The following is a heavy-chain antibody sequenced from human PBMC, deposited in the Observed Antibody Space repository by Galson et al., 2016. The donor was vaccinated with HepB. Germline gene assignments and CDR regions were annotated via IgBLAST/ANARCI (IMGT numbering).Heavy chain of an antibody. CDR2: MYHGGPA. CDR1: GGSVTNYY. CDR3: ASGYGAFHV. J-gene: IGHJ3*01. D-gene: IGHD2-15*01. Sequence: ETLSLTCSVSGGSVTNYYWSWIRQTPGMGLEWLGYMYHGGPANYNPALKGRGTISVDTSKNQLSLSLSSVTAADTAVYYCASGYGAFHVWGQGTMVTVSS. V-gene: IGHV4-59*02.